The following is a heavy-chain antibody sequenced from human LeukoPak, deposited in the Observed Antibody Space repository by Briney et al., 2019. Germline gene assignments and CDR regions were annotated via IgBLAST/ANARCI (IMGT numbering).Heavy chain of an antibody. CDR3: ARDVRDGYNYYYYYYMDV. Sequence: VASVKVSCKASGYTFTGYYMHWVRQAPGQGLEWMGWINPNSGGTNYAQKFQGRVTMTRDTSISTAYMELSRLRSDDTAVYYCARDVRDGYNYYYYYYMDVWGKGTTVTISS. CDR1: GYTFTGYY. V-gene: IGHV1-2*02. D-gene: IGHD5-24*01. CDR2: INPNSGGT. J-gene: IGHJ6*03.